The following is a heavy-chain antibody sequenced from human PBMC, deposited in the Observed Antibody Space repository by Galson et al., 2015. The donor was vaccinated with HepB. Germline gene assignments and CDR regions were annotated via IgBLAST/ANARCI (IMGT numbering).Heavy chain of an antibody. J-gene: IGHJ4*02. CDR1: GFTFSSYG. CDR2: TSYDGSNK. V-gene: IGHV3-30*18. Sequence: SLRLSCAASGFTFSSYGMHWVRQAPGKGLEWVAVTSYDGSNKYYADSVKGRFTISRDNSKNTLYLQMNSLRAEDTALYYCAKDPYLYSALAGTMAGFDYWGQGTLVTVSS. CDR3: AKDPYLYSALAGTMAGFDY. D-gene: IGHD6-19*01.